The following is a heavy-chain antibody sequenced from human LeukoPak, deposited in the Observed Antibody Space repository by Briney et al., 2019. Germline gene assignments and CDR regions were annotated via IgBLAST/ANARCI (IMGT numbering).Heavy chain of an antibody. J-gene: IGHJ4*02. CDR1: GYTFTSYG. CDR3: ARVRQRLNYFDY. D-gene: IGHD6-25*01. V-gene: IGHV1-2*02. Sequence: GASVKVSRKASGYTFTSYGISWVRQAPGQGLEWMGWINPNSGGTNYAQKFQGRVTMTRDTSISTAYMELSRLRSDDTAVYYCARVRQRLNYFDYWGQGTLVTVSS. CDR2: INPNSGGT.